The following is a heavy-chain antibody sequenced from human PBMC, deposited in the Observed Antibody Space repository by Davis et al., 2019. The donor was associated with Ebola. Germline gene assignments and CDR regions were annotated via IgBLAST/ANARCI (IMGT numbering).Heavy chain of an antibody. Sequence: ASVKVSCKASGGTFSRYAISWVRQAPGQRLEWMGWINAGNGNTKYSQKFQGRVTITRDTSASTAYMELSSLRSEDTAVYFCARVNGCSSSSCHSIDEDYWGQGTLVTIFS. CDR1: GGTFSRYA. CDR2: INAGNGNT. D-gene: IGHD2-15*01. J-gene: IGHJ4*02. CDR3: ARVNGCSSSSCHSIDEDY. V-gene: IGHV1-3*01.